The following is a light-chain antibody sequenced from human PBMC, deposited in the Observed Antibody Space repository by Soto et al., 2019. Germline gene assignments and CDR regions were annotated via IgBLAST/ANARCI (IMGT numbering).Light chain of an antibody. Sequence: EIVLTQSPGTLSLSPGERATLSCRASQSVSGSYLAWYQQKPGQAPRLLIYGASSRATGIPDRFSGSGSGTDFTLTISSLQPDDFATYYCQHYNSYSEAFGQGTKVELK. J-gene: IGKJ1*01. CDR3: QHYNSYSEA. CDR2: GAS. V-gene: IGKV3-20*01. CDR1: QSVSGSY.